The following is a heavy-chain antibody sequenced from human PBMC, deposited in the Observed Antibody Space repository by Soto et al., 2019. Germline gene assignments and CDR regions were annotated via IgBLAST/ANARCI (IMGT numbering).Heavy chain of an antibody. J-gene: IGHJ3*02. CDR3: ARDSGYFIGPSCYDAFDI. D-gene: IGHD2-2*01. CDR2: IFYSGST. Sequence: SETLSLTCTVSGGSVSGGGGYYWSWVRQHPGKGLEWIGYIFYSGSTSYNPSLKSRSTISVDTSEKQFSLKLTSVTAADTAVYYCARDSGYFIGPSCYDAFDIWGQGTMVTVSS. CDR1: GGSVSGGGGYY. V-gene: IGHV4-31*03.